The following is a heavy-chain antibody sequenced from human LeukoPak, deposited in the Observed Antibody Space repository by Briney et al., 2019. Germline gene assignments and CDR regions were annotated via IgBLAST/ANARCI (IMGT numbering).Heavy chain of an antibody. CDR3: ARRVVLRYYGSGSFYDP. Sequence: PSETLSLTCTVSGDSINSGGYYWGWIRQPPGKGLEWIGSIYYSGSTYYNPSLKSRVTISVDTSKNQFSLKLSSVTAADTALYYCARRVVLRYYGSGSFYDPWGQGTLVTVSS. V-gene: IGHV4-39*01. J-gene: IGHJ5*02. D-gene: IGHD3-10*01. CDR2: IYYSGST. CDR1: GDSINSGGYY.